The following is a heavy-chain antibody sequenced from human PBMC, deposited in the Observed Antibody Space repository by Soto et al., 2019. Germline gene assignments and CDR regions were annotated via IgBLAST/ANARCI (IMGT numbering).Heavy chain of an antibody. CDR3: ARESNAGLDY. J-gene: IGHJ4*02. CDR1: GYTFRAYS. Sequence: QVQVVQSGAEVNKPGASVKVSCKASGYTFRAYSKNWVREAPGQRLEWMGWINGVNGNTEYSQTFQGRVTITRDTSASITYMELSSLRPEDTAVYYCARESNAGLDYWGQGTLVTVSS. CDR2: INGVNGNT. V-gene: IGHV1-3*01. D-gene: IGHD4-4*01.